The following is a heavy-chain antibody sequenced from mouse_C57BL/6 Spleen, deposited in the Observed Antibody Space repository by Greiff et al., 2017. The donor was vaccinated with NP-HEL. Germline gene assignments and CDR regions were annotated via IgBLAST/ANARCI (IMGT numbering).Heavy chain of an antibody. CDR1: GYAFSSYW. CDR3: VLITTAVGYFDY. CDR2: IYPGDGDT. D-gene: IGHD1-1*01. V-gene: IGHV1-80*01. J-gene: IGHJ2*01. Sequence: QVQLQQSGAELVKPGASVKISCKASGYAFSSYWMNWVKQRPGKGLEWIGQIYPGDGDTNYNGKFKGKATLTADKSSSTAYMQLSSLTSEDSAVYFCVLITTAVGYFDYWGQGTTLTVSS.